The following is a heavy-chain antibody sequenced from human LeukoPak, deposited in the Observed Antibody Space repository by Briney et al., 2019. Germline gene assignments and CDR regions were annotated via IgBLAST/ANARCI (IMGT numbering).Heavy chain of an antibody. J-gene: IGHJ3*02. Sequence: SVKVSCKAPGGNFNTFPCNWVRQTPGQRLEWMGGLIPLFRTANYAQKFQGRLTITADESISTTYMELSSLTSDDTAVYYCTRPVWDTSPGAFDIWGQGTMVTVSS. CDR2: LIPLFRTA. D-gene: IGHD3-16*01. CDR3: TRPVWDTSPGAFDI. CDR1: GGNFNTFP. V-gene: IGHV1-69*13.